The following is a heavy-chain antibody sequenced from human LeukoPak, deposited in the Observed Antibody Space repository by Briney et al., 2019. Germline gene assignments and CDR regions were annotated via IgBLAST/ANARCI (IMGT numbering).Heavy chain of an antibody. J-gene: IGHJ4*02. CDR2: IYPSGST. CDR1: GYSINSLSY. D-gene: IGHD1-14*01. CDR3: VGSPNLYYYDC. V-gene: IGHV4-38-2*02. Sequence: SETLSLTCTVSGYSINSLSYWGWIRQPPGKGLDWIGSIYPSGSTYYDPALKSRVTMSMDTSKNQFPLNLTSATAADTAVYSCVGSPNLYYYDCWGQGTLVSVSP.